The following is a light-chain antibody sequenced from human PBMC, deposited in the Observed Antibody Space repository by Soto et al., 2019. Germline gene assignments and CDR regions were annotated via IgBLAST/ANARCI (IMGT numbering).Light chain of an antibody. CDR1: QSVSDMY. CDR2: AS. Sequence: EIVLTQSPGTLSLSPGERATLSCRASQSVSDMYLAWYQQKPGQAPRLLIYASNRATGIPDRFSGRGSGTDFPLTISRLEPEDFAVYYCQHYGTSALFGPGTKVDIK. J-gene: IGKJ3*01. CDR3: QHYGTSAL. V-gene: IGKV3-20*01.